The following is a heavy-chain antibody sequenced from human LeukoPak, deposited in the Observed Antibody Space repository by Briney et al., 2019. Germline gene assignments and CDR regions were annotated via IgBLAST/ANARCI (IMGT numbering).Heavy chain of an antibody. CDR2: IYSGGST. Sequence: PGGSLRLSCAASGFLFSSYSMAWVRQAPGKGLEWVSVIYSGGSTYYADSVKGRFTISRDNSKNTLYLQMNSLRAEDTAVYFCATGERMVRGDGVDYWGQGTLVTVSS. J-gene: IGHJ4*02. V-gene: IGHV3-66*01. D-gene: IGHD3-10*01. CDR3: ATGERMVRGDGVDY. CDR1: GFLFSSYS.